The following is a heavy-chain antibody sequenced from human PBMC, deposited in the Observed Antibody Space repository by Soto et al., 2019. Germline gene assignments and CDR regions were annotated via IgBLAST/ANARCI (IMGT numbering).Heavy chain of an antibody. CDR1: GYTFTSYG. J-gene: IGHJ5*02. CDR2: ISAYNGNT. V-gene: IGHV1-18*04. Sequence: VQLVQSGAEVKKPGASVKVSCKASGYTFTSYGISWVRQAPGQGLEWMGWISAYNGNTNYAQKLQGRVTMTTDPSTSTAYMELRSLRSDDTAVYYCARDPKLIAARPRGWFDPWGQGTLVTVSS. CDR3: ARDPKLIAARPRGWFDP. D-gene: IGHD6-6*01.